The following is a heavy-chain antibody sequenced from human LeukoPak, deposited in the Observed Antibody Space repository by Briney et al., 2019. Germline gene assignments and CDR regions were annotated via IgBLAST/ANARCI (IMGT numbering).Heavy chain of an antibody. V-gene: IGHV1-69*04. J-gene: IGHJ6*02. CDR1: GGTFSSSA. CDR2: IIPVLNIT. Sequence: SVKVSCKTSGGTFSSSAITWVRQAPGQGLEWMGRIIPVLNITSYAQKFQGRVTITADTSTSTIYMELSSLRSEETAVYYCARDQGLTAPPPYGLDVWGQGTTVIVSS. CDR3: ARDQGLTAPPPYGLDV. D-gene: IGHD4/OR15-4a*01.